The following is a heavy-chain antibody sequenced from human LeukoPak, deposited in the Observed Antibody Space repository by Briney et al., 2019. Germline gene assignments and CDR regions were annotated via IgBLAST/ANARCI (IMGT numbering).Heavy chain of an antibody. CDR3: TTEGLTD. Sequence: GGSLRLSCEASGFTFGNAWMSWFRKAPGKGLEWVGSIKSKTDGGTTDYAAPVKGRFTISRDESKNTQYLQMNSLKTEDTAVYYCTTEGLTDWGQGTLVAVSS. CDR1: GFTFGNAW. J-gene: IGHJ4*02. CDR2: IKSKTDGGTT. V-gene: IGHV3-15*01.